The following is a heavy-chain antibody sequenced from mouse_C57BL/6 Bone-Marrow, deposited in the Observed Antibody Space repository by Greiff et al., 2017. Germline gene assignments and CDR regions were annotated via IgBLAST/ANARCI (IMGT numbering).Heavy chain of an antibody. J-gene: IGHJ3*01. CDR1: GYTFTSYW. D-gene: IGHD2-2*01. Sequence: VQLQQPGAELVMPWASVKLSCKASGYTFTSYWMHWVKQRPGQGLEWIGEIDPSDSYTNYNQKFKGKSTLTVDKSSSTAYMQLSSLTSEDSAVYYCAREGLRYWGQGTLVTVSA. CDR2: IDPSDSYT. V-gene: IGHV1-69*01. CDR3: AREGLRY.